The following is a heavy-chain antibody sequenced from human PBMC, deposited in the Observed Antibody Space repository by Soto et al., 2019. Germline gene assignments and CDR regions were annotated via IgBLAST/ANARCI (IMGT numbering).Heavy chain of an antibody. Sequence: QVQLVQSGAEVKKPGSSVKVSCKASGGTFSTNTISWVRQAPAQGLEWMGGIMPIFGSANYAQKFQGRVTITADEYTRTVYMELSRLRSEDTAVYYCARADYYESTTYYFSGWFDPWGQGTLVTVSS. CDR3: ARADYYESTTYYFSGWFDP. CDR1: GGTFSTNT. J-gene: IGHJ5*02. CDR2: IMPIFGSA. D-gene: IGHD3-22*01. V-gene: IGHV1-69*01.